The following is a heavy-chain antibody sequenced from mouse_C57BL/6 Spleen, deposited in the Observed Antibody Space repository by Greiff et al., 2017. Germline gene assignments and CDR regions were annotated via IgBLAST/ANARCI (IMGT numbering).Heavy chain of an antibody. D-gene: IGHD4-1*01. Sequence: QVQLQQSGAELVRPGASVTLSCKASGYTFTDYEMHWVKQTPVHGLEWIGAIDPETGGTAYNQKFKGKAILTADKSSSTAYMELRSLTSEDSAVYYCTRSGVLAGTLDYWGQGTTLTVSS. J-gene: IGHJ2*01. CDR2: IDPETGGT. CDR3: TRSGVLAGTLDY. CDR1: GYTFTDYE. V-gene: IGHV1-15*01.